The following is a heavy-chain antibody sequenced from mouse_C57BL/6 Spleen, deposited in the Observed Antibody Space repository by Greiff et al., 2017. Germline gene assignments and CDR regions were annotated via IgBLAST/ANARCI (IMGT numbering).Heavy chain of an antibody. CDR2: IYPGDGDT. CDR3: AREDDGYYEGYFDV. J-gene: IGHJ1*03. V-gene: IGHV1-82*01. Sequence: VQLQESGPELVKPGASVKISCKASGYAFSSSWMNWVKQRPGKGLEWIGRIYPGDGDTNYNGKFKGKATLTADKSSSTAYMQLSSLTSEDSAVYFCAREDDGYYEGYFDVWGTGTTVTVSS. D-gene: IGHD2-3*01. CDR1: GYAFSSSW.